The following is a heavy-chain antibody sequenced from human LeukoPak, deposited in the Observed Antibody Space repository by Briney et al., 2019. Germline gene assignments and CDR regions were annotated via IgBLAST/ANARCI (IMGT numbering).Heavy chain of an antibody. D-gene: IGHD1-14*01. CDR1: GFTVSSNY. CDR2: IKENGNEQ. V-gene: IGHV3-7*01. J-gene: IGHJ3*02. CDR3: ARGPGDFDASDI. Sequence: GGSLRLSCAASGFTVSSNYMSWARQAPGKGPEWVAHIKENGNEQYYADSVKGRFTISRDNVKQSLGLQMNSLRVEDTAVYYCARGPGDFDASDIWGQGTMVTVSS.